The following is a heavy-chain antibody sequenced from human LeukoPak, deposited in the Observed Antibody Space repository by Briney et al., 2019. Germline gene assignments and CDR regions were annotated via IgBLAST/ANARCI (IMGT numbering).Heavy chain of an antibody. CDR1: GYTFTGYY. V-gene: IGHV1-2*02. CDR3: ARVLMVYAVPPYYIDY. Sequence: ASVKVSCKASGYTFTGYYMHWVRQAPGQGLEWMGWINPNSGGTNYAQKFQGRVTMTRDTSISTAYMELSRLRSDDTAVYYCARVLMVYAVPPYYIDYWGQGTLVTVSS. CDR2: INPNSGGT. D-gene: IGHD2-8*01. J-gene: IGHJ4*02.